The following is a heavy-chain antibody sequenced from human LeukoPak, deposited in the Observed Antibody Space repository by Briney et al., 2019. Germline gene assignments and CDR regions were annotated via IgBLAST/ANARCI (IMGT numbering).Heavy chain of an antibody. Sequence: GGSLRLSCAASGFTFDDYDMSWVRQVPGKGLEWVSNINWNGNNIGYADSLRGRFTISRDNAKNSLYLQMNSLSAEDTALYYCARGLMGGYPYFDYWGQGTLVTVSS. CDR2: INWNGNNI. J-gene: IGHJ4*02. V-gene: IGHV3-20*04. CDR1: GFTFDDYD. D-gene: IGHD3-22*01. CDR3: ARGLMGGYPYFDY.